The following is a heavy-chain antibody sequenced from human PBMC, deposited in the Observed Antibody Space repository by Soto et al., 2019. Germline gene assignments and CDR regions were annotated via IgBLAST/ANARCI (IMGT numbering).Heavy chain of an antibody. CDR3: ARRLPTVPGTSDAFDV. V-gene: IGHV2-5*01. CDR2: IYWNDDK. D-gene: IGHD6-19*01. J-gene: IGHJ3*01. CDR1: GFSLPATVKG. Sequence: GAGPSLVKPTENLTLTFAFSGFSLPATVKGVGWFRQPPGKALEWLALIYWNDDKRYRSSLKSRLTITRDTSENQVVLTMTNMDPMDTGTYYCARRLPTVPGTSDAFDVWGQGTLVTVSS.